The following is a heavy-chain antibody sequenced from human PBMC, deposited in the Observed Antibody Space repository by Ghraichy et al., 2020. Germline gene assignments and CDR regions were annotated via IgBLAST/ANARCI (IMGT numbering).Heavy chain of an antibody. CDR1: GFSLSTSGVG. J-gene: IGHJ5*02. D-gene: IGHD6-13*01. CDR3: AHRHSPTNTQYSSSWYLGNWFDP. Sequence: SGPTLVKPTQTLTLTCTFSGFSLSTSGVGVGWIRQPPGKALEWLALLYWDDDKRYSPSLKSRLTITKDTSKNQVVLTMTNMDPVDTATYYCAHRHSPTNTQYSSSWYLGNWFDPWGQGTLVTVSS. V-gene: IGHV2-5*02. CDR2: LYWDDDK.